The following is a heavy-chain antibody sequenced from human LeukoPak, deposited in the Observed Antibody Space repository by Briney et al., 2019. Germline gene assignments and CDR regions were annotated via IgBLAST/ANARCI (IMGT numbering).Heavy chain of an antibody. D-gene: IGHD6-19*01. Sequence: SETLSLTCTVSGGSISSYYWSWIRQPAGKGLEWIGRIYTSGSTNYNPSLKSRVTMSVDTSKNQFSLKPSSVTAADTAVYYCARDWHSSGWYDYWGQGTLVTVSS. CDR2: IYTSGST. CDR1: GGSISSYY. CDR3: ARDWHSSGWYDY. V-gene: IGHV4-4*07. J-gene: IGHJ4*02.